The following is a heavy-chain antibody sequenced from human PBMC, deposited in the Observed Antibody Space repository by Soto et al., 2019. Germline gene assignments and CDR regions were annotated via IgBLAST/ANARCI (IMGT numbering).Heavy chain of an antibody. CDR1: GGSVSSGNYY. CDR3: ARTTYHDSSGFV. D-gene: IGHD3-22*01. Sequence: QVQLQESGPGLVKPSETLSLTCTVSGGSVSSGNYYWSWIRQPPGKGLEWIGYIDYSGSIKYNPSLESRVTISVETSKNQFSLKLRSVTAADTAVYYCARTTYHDSSGFVRGQGTLVTVSS. V-gene: IGHV4-61*01. J-gene: IGHJ4*02. CDR2: IDYSGSI.